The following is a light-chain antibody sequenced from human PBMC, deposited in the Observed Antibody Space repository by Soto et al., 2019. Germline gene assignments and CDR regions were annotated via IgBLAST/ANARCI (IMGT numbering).Light chain of an antibody. V-gene: IGKV3-20*01. CDR1: QSVSSSY. CDR2: GAS. J-gene: IGKJ4*01. Sequence: EIVLTQSPGTLSLSPGERATLSCRASQSVSSSYLAWYQQKPGQAPWLLIFGASSRATGIPDRFSGSGSGTDFTFTISRLEPEDFAVYYCQQYGNSLPLTFGGGAKVEIK. CDR3: QQYGNSLPLT.